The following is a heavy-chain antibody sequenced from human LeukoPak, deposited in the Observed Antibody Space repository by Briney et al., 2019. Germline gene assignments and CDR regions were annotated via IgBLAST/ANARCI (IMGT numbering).Heavy chain of an antibody. J-gene: IGHJ6*03. CDR2: INSDGSST. Sequence: GGSLRLSCAASGFTFSSYWMHWVRQAPGKGLVWVSRINSDGSSTSYADSVKGRFTISRDNAKNTLYLQVNSLRAEDTAVYYCARDSSGIAVAGSIPNYYYYMDVWGKGTTVTVSS. V-gene: IGHV3-74*01. CDR3: ARDSSGIAVAGSIPNYYYYMDV. D-gene: IGHD6-19*01. CDR1: GFTFSSYW.